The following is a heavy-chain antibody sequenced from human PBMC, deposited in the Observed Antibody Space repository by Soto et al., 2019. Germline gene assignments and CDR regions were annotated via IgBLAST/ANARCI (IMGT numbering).Heavy chain of an antibody. Sequence: GSLRLSCAASGFTFRSYGIHWVRQAPGKGLDWVGVISYDGSRTYYAESVKGRFIISRDNSKNMLYLEMNSLRPEDTALYYCAKELLIVGSAQVDYWGQGTLVTVSS. V-gene: IGHV3-30*18. D-gene: IGHD1-26*01. CDR1: GFTFRSYG. J-gene: IGHJ4*02. CDR3: AKELLIVGSAQVDY. CDR2: ISYDGSRT.